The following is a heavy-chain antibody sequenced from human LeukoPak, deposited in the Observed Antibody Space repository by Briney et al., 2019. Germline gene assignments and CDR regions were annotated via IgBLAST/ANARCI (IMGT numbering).Heavy chain of an antibody. Sequence: GGSLRLSCAASVFTFDDYAMHWVRQAPGKGLEWVSLISGDGGSTYYADSVKGRFTLSSHNRKHSLYLQMNSLRTEDTAWYYFPRDRGSGSYLCAFDMWGEGTRVTVPS. CDR3: PRDRGSGSYLCAFDM. CDR2: ISGDGGST. J-gene: IGHJ3*02. D-gene: IGHD3-10*01. V-gene: IGHV3-43*02. CDR1: VFTFDDYA.